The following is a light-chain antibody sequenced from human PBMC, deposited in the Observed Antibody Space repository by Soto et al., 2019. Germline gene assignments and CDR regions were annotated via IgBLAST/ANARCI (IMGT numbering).Light chain of an antibody. CDR3: AAWDDSLSGNWV. V-gene: IGLV1-47*01. CDR2: RNN. Sequence: QSALTQPPSASGTPGQRVTISCSGSSSNIGSNYVYWYQQLPGTAPKLLIYRNNQRPSGVPDRFSGAKSGTSASLAISGLRYEDEADYYCAAWDDSLSGNWVFGGGTKLTVL. J-gene: IGLJ3*02. CDR1: SSNIGSNY.